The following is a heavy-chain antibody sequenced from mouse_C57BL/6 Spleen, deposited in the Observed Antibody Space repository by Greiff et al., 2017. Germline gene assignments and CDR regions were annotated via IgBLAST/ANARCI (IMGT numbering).Heavy chain of an antibody. J-gene: IGHJ4*01. Sequence: EVQLKESGGGLVKPGGSLKLSCAASGFTFSSYTMSWVRQTPEKRLEWVATISGGGGNTYYPDSVKGRFTISRDNAKNTLYLQMSSLRSEDTALYYCARGGYYYGSSIAMDYWGQGTSVTVSS. CDR3: ARGGYYYGSSIAMDY. CDR1: GFTFSSYT. CDR2: ISGGGGNT. D-gene: IGHD1-1*01. V-gene: IGHV5-9*01.